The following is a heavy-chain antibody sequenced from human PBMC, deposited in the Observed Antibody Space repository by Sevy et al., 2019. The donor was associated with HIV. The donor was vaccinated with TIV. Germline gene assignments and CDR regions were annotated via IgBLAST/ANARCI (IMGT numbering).Heavy chain of an antibody. Sequence: GESLKISCAASGISFNNYGMHWVRRAPGKGLEWLAVISYDGTNQYYADSVKGRFTISRDDSKNTLYLQMNSLRVEDTAGYYCAQVGGSKWELFEFYAMHVWGQGTTVTVSS. D-gene: IGHD1-26*01. CDR2: ISYDGTNQ. CDR3: AQVGGSKWELFEFYAMHV. J-gene: IGHJ6*02. V-gene: IGHV3-30*18. CDR1: GISFNNYG.